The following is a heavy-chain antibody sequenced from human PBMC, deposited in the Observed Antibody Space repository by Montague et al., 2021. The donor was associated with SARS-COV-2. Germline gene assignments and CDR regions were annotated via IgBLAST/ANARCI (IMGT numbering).Heavy chain of an antibody. J-gene: IGHJ4*02. CDR3: ARVISAVAGANFYFDY. D-gene: IGHD4/OR15-4a*01. V-gene: IGHV4-38-2*02. CDR1: GGSISSGSY. CDR2: SDHSGIT. Sequence: SETLSLTCTVSGGSISSGSYWGWIRQPPGKGLEWIGTSDHSGITYYSPSLKGRVTISLDTSKNQLSLNLDSVTASDTAMYYCARVISAVAGANFYFDYWGQGTLVTVSS.